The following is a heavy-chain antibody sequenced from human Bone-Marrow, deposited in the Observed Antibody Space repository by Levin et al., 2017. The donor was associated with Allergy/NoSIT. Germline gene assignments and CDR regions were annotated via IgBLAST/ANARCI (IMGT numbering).Heavy chain of an antibody. CDR2: ISYDGSNK. J-gene: IGHJ4*02. V-gene: IGHV3-30-3*01. CDR1: GFTFSSYA. D-gene: IGHD3-16*01. Sequence: PGGSLRLSCAASGFTFSSYAMHWVRQAPGKGLEWVAVISYDGSNKYYADSVKGRFTISRDNSKNTLYLQMNSLRAEDTAVYYCARDLIPPRIMITFGGTPFGGLDYWGQGTLVTVSS. CDR3: ARDLIPPRIMITFGGTPFGGLDY.